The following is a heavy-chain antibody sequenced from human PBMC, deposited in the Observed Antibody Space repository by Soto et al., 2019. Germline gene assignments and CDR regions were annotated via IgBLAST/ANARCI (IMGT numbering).Heavy chain of an antibody. D-gene: IGHD3-22*01. Sequence: SETLSLTCTVSGGSISSYYWSWIRQPPGKGLEWIGYIYYSGSTNYNPSLKSRVTISVDTSKNQFSLKLSSVTAADTAVYYCARERGNYYDSSGYYYGLDYWGQGTLVTVSS. CDR3: ARERGNYYDSSGYYYGLDY. CDR2: IYYSGST. J-gene: IGHJ4*02. CDR1: GGSISSYY. V-gene: IGHV4-59*01.